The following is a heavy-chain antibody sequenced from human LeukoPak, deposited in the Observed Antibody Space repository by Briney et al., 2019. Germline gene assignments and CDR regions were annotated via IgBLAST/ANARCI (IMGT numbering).Heavy chain of an antibody. CDR3: ARFRLRLGELSLGDAFDI. Sequence: PGGSLRLSFAASRFTVSSYYMSGVRPAPGKGLAWVSVIYSGGSTYYADSVKGRFTISRDNSKNTLYLQMNSLRAEDTAVYYCARFRLRLGELSLGDAFDIWGQGTMVTVSS. CDR1: RFTVSSYY. CDR2: IYSGGST. J-gene: IGHJ3*02. V-gene: IGHV3-66*01. D-gene: IGHD3-16*02.